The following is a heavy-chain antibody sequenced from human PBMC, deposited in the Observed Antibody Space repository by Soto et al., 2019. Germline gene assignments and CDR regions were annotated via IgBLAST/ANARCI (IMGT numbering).Heavy chain of an antibody. CDR2: VSAYNGNT. CDR3: ARAGYSSSYWFDP. D-gene: IGHD6-13*01. J-gene: IGHJ5*02. Sequence: ASVKVSCKASGYTFTSYGISWVRQAPGQGLEWMGWVSAYNGNTNYAQKLQGRVTMTTDTPTSTAYRELRSLRSDDTAVYYCARAGYSSSYWFDPWGQGALVTVSS. V-gene: IGHV1-18*04. CDR1: GYTFTSYG.